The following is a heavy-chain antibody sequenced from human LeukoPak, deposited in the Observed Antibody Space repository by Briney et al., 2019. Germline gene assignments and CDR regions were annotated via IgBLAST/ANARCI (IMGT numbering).Heavy chain of an antibody. CDR2: IYTSGST. Sequence: SETLSLTCTVSGGSLNNCYWSWIRQTPGMGLEWIGYIYTSGSTKFNPSLKSRVTISLDTSKSQFSLQLRSVTAADTAVYYCARQGWGNWFDPWGQGTLVTVSS. V-gene: IGHV4-4*09. CDR1: GGSLNNCY. D-gene: IGHD1-26*01. J-gene: IGHJ5*02. CDR3: ARQGWGNWFDP.